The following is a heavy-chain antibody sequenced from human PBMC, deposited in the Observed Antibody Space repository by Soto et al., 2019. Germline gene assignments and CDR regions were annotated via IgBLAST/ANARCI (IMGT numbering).Heavy chain of an antibody. CDR1: GYTFGSYG. Sequence: QVHLVQSGVEVKKPGASVQVSCKASGYTFGSYGVSWVRQAPGQGLEWMGWISAYNGDIKYAQSLQGRVTMTTDKATNTAYIEMRTLTPEDSAIYYCARAGPEQVYFHDYWGQGTLVTVSS. D-gene: IGHD1-1*01. CDR2: ISAYNGDI. CDR3: ARAGPEQVYFHDY. V-gene: IGHV1-18*01. J-gene: IGHJ4*02.